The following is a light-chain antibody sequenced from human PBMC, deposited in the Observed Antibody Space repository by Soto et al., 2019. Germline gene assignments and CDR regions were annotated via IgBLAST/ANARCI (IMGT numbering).Light chain of an antibody. V-gene: IGLV1-47*01. CDR2: WNN. J-gene: IGLJ2*01. CDR3: AAWDDSLSGVV. Sequence: QAVVTQPPSASGTPGQRVSISCSGGSSNIGSNSVSWYQHLPGTAPKLLIYWNNHRPSGVPDRFSASTSGTSSSLAISGLRSEDEADYYCAAWDDSLSGVVFGGGTKLTVL. CDR1: SSNIGSNS.